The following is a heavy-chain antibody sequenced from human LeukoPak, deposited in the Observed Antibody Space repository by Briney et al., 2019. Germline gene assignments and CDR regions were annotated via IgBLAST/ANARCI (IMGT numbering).Heavy chain of an antibody. CDR3: SKDHDYYDSSGALGY. D-gene: IGHD3-22*01. V-gene: IGHV3-23*01. Sequence: GGSLRLSCAASGFTFSSYAMSWVRQAPGKGLEWVSAISGSGGSTYYADSVKGRFTISRDNSKDTLYLQMNSLSAEDTAVYYCSKDHDYYDSSGALGYWGQGTLVTVSS. CDR2: ISGSGGST. J-gene: IGHJ4*02. CDR1: GFTFSSYA.